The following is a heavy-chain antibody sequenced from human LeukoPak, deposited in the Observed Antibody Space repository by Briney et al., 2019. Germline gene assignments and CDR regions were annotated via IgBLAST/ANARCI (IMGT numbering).Heavy chain of an antibody. Sequence: PGGSLRLSCAASGFTFSRYAMHWVRQAPGKGLEWVAVVSYDGDNKYYADSVKGRFTISRDNAKNTLYLQMNSLRAEDTAVYYCARAPQVWFGEYSIDYWGQGTLVTVSS. CDR2: VSYDGDNK. J-gene: IGHJ4*02. CDR3: ARAPQVWFGEYSIDY. V-gene: IGHV3-30*04. D-gene: IGHD3-10*01. CDR1: GFTFSRYA.